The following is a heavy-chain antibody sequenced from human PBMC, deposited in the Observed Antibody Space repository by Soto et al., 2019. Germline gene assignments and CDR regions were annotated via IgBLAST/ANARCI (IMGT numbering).Heavy chain of an antibody. Sequence: EVQLVESGGGLVQPGGSLRLSCAASGFTFTSYSMNWVRQAPGKGLEWVSYISYSSSTIYYADSVKGRFTISRDNAKKSRNRTMKSLRAEDTAAYYCARWTYDYGGQGTLVTVSS. V-gene: IGHV3-48*01. CDR3: ARWTYDY. J-gene: IGHJ4*02. CDR2: ISYSSSTI. CDR1: GFTFTSYS.